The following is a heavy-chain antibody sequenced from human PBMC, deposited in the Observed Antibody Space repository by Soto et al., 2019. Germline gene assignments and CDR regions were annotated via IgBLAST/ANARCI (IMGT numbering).Heavy chain of an antibody. CDR1: GGTFSSYT. CDR2: IIPILGIA. V-gene: IGHV1-69*02. D-gene: IGHD5-18*01. J-gene: IGHJ4*02. Sequence: QVQLVQSGAEVKKPGSSVKVSCKASGGTFSSYTISWVRQAPGQGLEWMGRIIPILGIANYAQKFQGRVTITADKSTSTAYMELSSLRSEDTAVYYCARGRYSYGYRVDYWGQGTLVTVSS. CDR3: ARGRYSYGYRVDY.